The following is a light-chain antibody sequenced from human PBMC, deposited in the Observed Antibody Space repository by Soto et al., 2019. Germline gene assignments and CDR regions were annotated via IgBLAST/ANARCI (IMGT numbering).Light chain of an antibody. CDR1: QSVGSN. J-gene: IGKJ5*01. CDR3: QQYNNWPPIT. CDR2: GAS. Sequence: EVVMTQSPATLSVSPGERATLSFGASQSVGSNLAWYQQKPGQAPRLLIYGASTRATGIPARFSGSGSGTEFTLTISSLQSEDFAVYYCQQYNNWPPITFGQGTRLEIK. V-gene: IGKV3-15*01.